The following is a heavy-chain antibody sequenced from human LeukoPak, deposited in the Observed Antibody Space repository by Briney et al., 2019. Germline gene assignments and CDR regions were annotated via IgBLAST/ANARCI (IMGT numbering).Heavy chain of an antibody. J-gene: IGHJ4*02. D-gene: IGHD4-23*01. Sequence: GGSLRLSCAASGFTFSRYWMHWVRQAPGKGLVWVSRMNEDGTRKDYADSVKGRFTIFRDNDKNILYLQMNRLGPDDTAVYFCASDFGGIDDYWGRGTLVTGSS. CDR1: GFTFSRYW. CDR2: MNEDGTRK. CDR3: ASDFGGIDDY. V-gene: IGHV3-74*01.